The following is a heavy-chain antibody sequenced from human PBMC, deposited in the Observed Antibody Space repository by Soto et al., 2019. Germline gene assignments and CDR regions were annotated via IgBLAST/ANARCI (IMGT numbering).Heavy chain of an antibody. Sequence: QVQLVESGGGVVQPGRSLRLSCAASGFTFSSYAMHWVRQAPGKGLEWVAVISYDGSNKYYADSVKGRFTISRDNSKNTLYLQMNSLRAEDTAVYYCARDVLRLLWEPDYWGQGTLVTVSS. J-gene: IGHJ4*02. CDR2: ISYDGSNK. CDR3: ARDVLRLLWEPDY. D-gene: IGHD1-26*01. CDR1: GFTFSSYA. V-gene: IGHV3-30-3*01.